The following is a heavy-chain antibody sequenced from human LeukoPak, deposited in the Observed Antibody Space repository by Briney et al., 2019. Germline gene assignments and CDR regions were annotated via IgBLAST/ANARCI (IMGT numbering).Heavy chain of an antibody. D-gene: IGHD5-18*01. V-gene: IGHV3-23*01. Sequence: PGGSLRLSCAASGFTFSNYGMNWVRQAPGKGLEWVSGITGNGGTTYYADSVKGRFTISRDNSKNTVYLQMNSLRAEDTAVYYCARDTPSYSYGALGYWGQGTLVTVSS. CDR3: ARDTPSYSYGALGY. CDR2: ITGNGGTT. J-gene: IGHJ4*02. CDR1: GFTFSNYG.